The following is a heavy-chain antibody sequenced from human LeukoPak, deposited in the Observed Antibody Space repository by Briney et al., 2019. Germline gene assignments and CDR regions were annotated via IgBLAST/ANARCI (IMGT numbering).Heavy chain of an antibody. D-gene: IGHD2-15*01. CDR1: GYSFTSYW. CDR2: IDPSDSYT. Sequence: RGESLKISCKGSGYSFTSYWITWVRQMPGKGLEWMGTIDPSDSYTNYSPSFQGHVTISADKSISTAYLQWSSLKASDTAMYFCAGHSFDTVDAFDVWGQGTIVTVSA. V-gene: IGHV5-10-1*01. CDR3: AGHSFDTVDAFDV. J-gene: IGHJ3*01.